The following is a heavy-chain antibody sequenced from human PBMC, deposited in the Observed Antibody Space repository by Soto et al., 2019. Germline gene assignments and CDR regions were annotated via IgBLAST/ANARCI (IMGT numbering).Heavy chain of an antibody. CDR1: GFTFSSYA. CDR3: AKDGRDIVVVVAAPPGY. Sequence: GGSLRLSCAASGFTFSSYAMSWVRQAPGKGLEWVSAISGSGGSTYYADSVKGRFTISRDNSKNTLYLQMNSLRAEDTAVYYCAKDGRDIVVVVAAPPGYWGQGTLVTVSS. J-gene: IGHJ4*02. D-gene: IGHD2-15*01. V-gene: IGHV3-23*01. CDR2: ISGSGGST.